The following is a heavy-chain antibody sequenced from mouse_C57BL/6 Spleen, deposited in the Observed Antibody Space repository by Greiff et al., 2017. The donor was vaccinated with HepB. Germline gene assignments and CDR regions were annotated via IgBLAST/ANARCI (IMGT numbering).Heavy chain of an antibody. J-gene: IGHJ2*01. CDR3: ARSHYYDYGEGFDY. Sequence: EVQLQQSVAELVRPGASVKLSCPASGFNIKTTYMHWVKQRPEQGLEWIGRIDPANGNTKYAPKFQGKATITADTSSNTAYLQLSSLTSEDTAIYYCARSHYYDYGEGFDYWGQGTTLTVSS. CDR1: GFNIKTTY. V-gene: IGHV14-3*01. D-gene: IGHD2-4*01. CDR2: IDPANGNT.